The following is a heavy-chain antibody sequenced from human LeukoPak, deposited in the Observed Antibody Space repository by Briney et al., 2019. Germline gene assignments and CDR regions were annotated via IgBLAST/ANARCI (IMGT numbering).Heavy chain of an antibody. CDR3: GGGIGGAFDH. J-gene: IGHJ4*02. Sequence: SGGSLRLSCAASGFTFSSYAMSWVRQAPGKGLEWVSEISGSGDNTYYPDSVKGRFTISRDNSKNTLFLQMTSLRAEDTAIYYFGGGIGGAFDHRGQGILVTVSS. CDR2: ISGSGDNT. D-gene: IGHD3-10*01. V-gene: IGHV3-23*01. CDR1: GFTFSSYA.